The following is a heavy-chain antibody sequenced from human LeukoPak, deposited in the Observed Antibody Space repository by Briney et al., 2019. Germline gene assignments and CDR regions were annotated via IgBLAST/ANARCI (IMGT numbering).Heavy chain of an antibody. CDR2: IYYSGST. Sequence: SETLSLTCTVPGGSISRGDYFWGWIRQHPGKGLEWIGYIYYSGSTYYNPSLKSRVTISVDTSKSQFSLMLNSVTAADTAMYYGARRGTGRWFDPWGQGTLVTVSS. J-gene: IGHJ5*02. V-gene: IGHV4-31*03. CDR3: ARRGTGRWFDP. D-gene: IGHD3-10*01. CDR1: GGSISRGDYF.